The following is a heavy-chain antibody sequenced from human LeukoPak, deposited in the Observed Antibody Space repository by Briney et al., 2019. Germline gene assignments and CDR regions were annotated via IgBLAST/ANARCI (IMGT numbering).Heavy chain of an antibody. CDR2: ISSSSYI. J-gene: IGHJ5*02. D-gene: IGHD3-22*01. CDR1: GFTFSSYA. CDR3: ARADFSSGYST. V-gene: IGHV3-21*01. Sequence: PGGSLRLSCAASGFTFSSYAMSWVRQAPGKGLEWVSSISSSSYIYYADSVKGRFTISRDNAKNSLYLQMNSLRAEDTAVYYCARADFSSGYSTWGQGTLVTVSS.